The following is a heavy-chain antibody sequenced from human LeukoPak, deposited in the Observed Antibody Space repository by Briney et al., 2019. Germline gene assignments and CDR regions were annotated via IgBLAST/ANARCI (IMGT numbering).Heavy chain of an antibody. J-gene: IGHJ4*02. Sequence: PGGSLRLSCTVSEFTFSSYSMNWVRQAPGKGLECVASINRGATYIYYADSMKGRFTISRDDAKSSLYLQMNSLRAEDTAVYYCVRLRRNSDSSGYYYYYDYWGQGILVTVSS. D-gene: IGHD3-22*01. CDR2: INRGATYI. CDR3: VRLRRNSDSSGYYYYYDY. V-gene: IGHV3-21*01. CDR1: EFTFSSYS.